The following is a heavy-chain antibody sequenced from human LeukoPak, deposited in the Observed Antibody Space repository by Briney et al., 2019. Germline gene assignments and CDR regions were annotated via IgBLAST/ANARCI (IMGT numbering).Heavy chain of an antibody. CDR3: ARHNTIFGRFDL. CDR1: GYSFTSYW. V-gene: IGHV5-51*01. D-gene: IGHD3-3*01. J-gene: IGHJ5*02. Sequence: AGESLQISCKGSGYSFTSYWIGWVRQLPGKGLEWMGIIYPGDSDTRYSPSFQGQVTISADKSISTAYLQWSSLKASDTAMYYCARHNTIFGRFDLWGQGTLVTVSS. CDR2: IYPGDSDT.